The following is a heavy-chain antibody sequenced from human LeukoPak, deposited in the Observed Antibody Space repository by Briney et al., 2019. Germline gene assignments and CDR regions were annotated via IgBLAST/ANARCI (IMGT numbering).Heavy chain of an antibody. D-gene: IGHD3-10*01. V-gene: IGHV1-2*04. CDR1: GYTFTGYY. J-gene: IGHJ6*02. CDR3: AREDPTMVRGVPYGMDV. Sequence: ASVKVSCKASGYTFTGYYMHWVRQAPGQGLEWMGWINPNSDDTIYAQKFQGWVTMTRDTSISTAYMELSRLRSDDTAVYYCAREDPTMVRGVPYGMDVWGQGTTVTVSS. CDR2: INPNSDDT.